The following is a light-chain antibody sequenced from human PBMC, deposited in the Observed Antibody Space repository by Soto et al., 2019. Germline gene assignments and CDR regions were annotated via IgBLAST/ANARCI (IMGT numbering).Light chain of an antibody. J-gene: IGLJ2*01. V-gene: IGLV1-40*01. Sequence: QSVLTQPPSLSGAPGQRVTISCTGTRSNIGAGYGVHWYQQLPGSAPRLLIYANSHRPSGVPDRFSGSKSGTSATLGITGLQTGDEADYYCGTWDSSLSAGVFGGGTKLTVL. CDR3: GTWDSSLSAGV. CDR2: ANS. CDR1: RSNIGAGYG.